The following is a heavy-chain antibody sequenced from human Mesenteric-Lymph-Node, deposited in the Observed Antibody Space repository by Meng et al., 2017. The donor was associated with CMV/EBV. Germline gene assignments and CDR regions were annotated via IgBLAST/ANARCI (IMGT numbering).Heavy chain of an antibody. V-gene: IGHV3-23*01. CDR3: AKNPRIALFDAFDI. D-gene: IGHD2-15*01. J-gene: IGHJ3*02. Sequence: GESLKISCAASGFTFSSYAMSWVRQAPGKGLEWVPAISGSGGSTYYADSVKGRFTISRDNSKNTLYLQMNSLRAEDTAVYYCAKNPRIALFDAFDIWGQGTMVTVSS. CDR1: GFTFSSYA. CDR2: ISGSGGST.